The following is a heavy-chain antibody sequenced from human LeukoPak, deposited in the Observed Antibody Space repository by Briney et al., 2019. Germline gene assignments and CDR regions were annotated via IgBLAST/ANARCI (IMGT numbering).Heavy chain of an antibody. CDR3: AVVVVAATAFDI. CDR1: GFTFSSYW. J-gene: IGHJ3*02. CDR2: INSDGSST. D-gene: IGHD2-15*01. Sequence: GGSLRLSCAASGFTFSSYWMHWVRQAPGKGLVWVSRINSDGSSTSCADSVKGRFTISRDNAKNTLYLQMNSLRAEDTAVYYCAVVVVAATAFDIWGQGTMVTVSS. V-gene: IGHV3-74*01.